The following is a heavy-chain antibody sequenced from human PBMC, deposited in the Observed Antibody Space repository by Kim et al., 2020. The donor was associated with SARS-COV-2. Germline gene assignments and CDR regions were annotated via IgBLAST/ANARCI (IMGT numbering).Heavy chain of an antibody. CDR3: ARADFWSGLGAFYI. V-gene: IGHV3-7*01. CDR1: GFTFSSYW. Sequence: GGSLRLSCAASGFTFSSYWMSWVRQAPGKGLEWVANIKQDGSEKYYVDSVKGRFTISRDNAKNSLYLQMNSLRAEDTAVYYCARADFWSGLGAFYIWGQGTMVTVSS. CDR2: IKQDGSEK. J-gene: IGHJ3*02. D-gene: IGHD3-3*01.